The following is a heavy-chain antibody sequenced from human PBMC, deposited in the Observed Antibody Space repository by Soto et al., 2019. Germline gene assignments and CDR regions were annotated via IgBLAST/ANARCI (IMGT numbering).Heavy chain of an antibody. CDR1: GGSISSYY. CDR3: ARLVNYFDY. V-gene: IGHV4-59*05. CDR2: IYYSGST. J-gene: IGHJ4*02. D-gene: IGHD3-9*01. Sequence: SETLSLTCTVSGGSISSYYWSWIRQPPGKGLEWIGSIYYSGSTYYNPSLKSRVTISVDTSKNQFSLKLSSVTAADTAVYYCARLVNYFDYWGQGTLVTVSS.